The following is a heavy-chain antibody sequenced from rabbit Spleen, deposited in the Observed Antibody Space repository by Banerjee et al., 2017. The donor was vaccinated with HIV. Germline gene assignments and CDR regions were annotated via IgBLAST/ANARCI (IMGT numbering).Heavy chain of an antibody. D-gene: IGHD1-1*01. CDR2: IDNSDGDT. CDR3: ARDTSSSFSSIGMDL. Sequence: QEQLEESGGDLVKPGASLTLTCIASGVSFSVSSYMCWVRQAPGKGLEWIACIDNSDGDTDYANWPKGRFTISKASSTTVTLQMTSLTAADTATYFCARDTSSSFSSIGMDLWGPGTLVTVS. V-gene: IGHV1S45*01. J-gene: IGHJ6*01. CDR1: GVSFSVSSY.